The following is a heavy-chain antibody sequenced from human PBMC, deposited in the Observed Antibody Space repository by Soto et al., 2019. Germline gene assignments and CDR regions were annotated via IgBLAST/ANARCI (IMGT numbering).Heavy chain of an antibody. Sequence: QVQLVESGGGVVQPGRSLRLSCAASGFTFSSYGMHWVRQAPGKGLEWVAVIWYDGSNKYYADSVKGRFTISRDNSKNTLYLQMNSLRAEDTAVYYCARETGTLYSSGWGGYFDYWGQGTLVTVSS. CDR1: GFTFSSYG. CDR3: ARETGTLYSSGWGGYFDY. V-gene: IGHV3-33*01. J-gene: IGHJ4*02. D-gene: IGHD6-19*01. CDR2: IWYDGSNK.